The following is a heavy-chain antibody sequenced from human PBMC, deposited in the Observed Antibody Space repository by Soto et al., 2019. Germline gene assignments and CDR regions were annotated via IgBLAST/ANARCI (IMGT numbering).Heavy chain of an antibody. D-gene: IGHD3-22*01. CDR2: ISAYNGNT. V-gene: IGHV1-18*01. CDR1: GYTFTSYG. Sequence: ASVKVSCKASGYTFTSYGISWVRQAPGQGLEWMGWISAYNGNTNYAQKLQGRVTMTTETSTSTAYMELRSLRSDDTAVYYCARDFVPIYYDSSGYYPFDYWGQGTLVTVSS. J-gene: IGHJ4*02. CDR3: ARDFVPIYYDSSGYYPFDY.